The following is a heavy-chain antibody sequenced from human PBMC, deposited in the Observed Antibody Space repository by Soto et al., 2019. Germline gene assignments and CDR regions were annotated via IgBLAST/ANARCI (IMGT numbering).Heavy chain of an antibody. J-gene: IGHJ5*02. CDR1: GGTFSSYA. Sequence: SVKVSCKASGGTFSSYAISWVRQAPGQGLEWMGGIIPIFGTANYAQKFQGRVTITADESTSTAYMELSSLRSEDTAVYYCARKSAGSYLRDNWFDPCGQGTLVTVSS. CDR3: ARKSAGSYLRDNWFDP. D-gene: IGHD3-10*01. V-gene: IGHV1-69*13. CDR2: IIPIFGTA.